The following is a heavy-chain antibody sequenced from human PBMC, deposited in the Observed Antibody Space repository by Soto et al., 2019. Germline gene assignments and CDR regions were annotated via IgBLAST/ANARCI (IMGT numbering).Heavy chain of an antibody. V-gene: IGHV2-5*01. CDR1: GFSLTTRVMT. D-gene: IGHD6-13*01. J-gene: IGHJ4*02. Sequence: GPTRVNPTHTLTLTCTVSGFSLTTRVMTLGWIRQPPGKAPEWLALSTQYSPSLQSRLTFTEDTSKNQVVLTMTNMDPVDTATYYCTLRQDTSRGPIYWGQGIMVTVYS. CDR3: TLRQDTSRGPIY. CDR2: ST.